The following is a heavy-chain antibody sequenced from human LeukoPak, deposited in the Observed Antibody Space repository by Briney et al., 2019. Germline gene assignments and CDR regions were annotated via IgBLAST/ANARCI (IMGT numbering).Heavy chain of an antibody. V-gene: IGHV4-59*12. CDR3: ARGDSSGSLFGY. J-gene: IGHJ4*02. Sequence: PSETLSLTCTVSGGSISSYYWSWIRQPPGKGLEWIGSIYYSGSTYYNPSLKSRVTISVDTSKNQFSLKLSSETAADTAGYYCARGDSSGSLFGYWGQGTLVTVSS. D-gene: IGHD3-22*01. CDR2: IYYSGST. CDR1: GGSISSYY.